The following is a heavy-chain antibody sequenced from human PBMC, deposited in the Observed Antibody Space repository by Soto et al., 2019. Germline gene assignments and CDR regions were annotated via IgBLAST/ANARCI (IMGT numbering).Heavy chain of an antibody. CDR1: GFTFSSYA. Sequence: EVQLLESGGGLVQPGGSLRLSCAASGFTFSSYAMSWVRQAPGKGLEWVSAISGSGGSTYYADSVKGRFTISRDNSKNTQYLQMNSLRAEDTAVYYCAKDRERGYSSGWYLPNWFDPWGQGTLVTVSS. CDR2: ISGSGGST. J-gene: IGHJ5*02. CDR3: AKDRERGYSSGWYLPNWFDP. V-gene: IGHV3-23*01. D-gene: IGHD6-19*01.